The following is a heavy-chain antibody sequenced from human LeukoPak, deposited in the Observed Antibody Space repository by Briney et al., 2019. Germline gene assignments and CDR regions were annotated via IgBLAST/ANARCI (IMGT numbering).Heavy chain of an antibody. V-gene: IGHV3-74*01. D-gene: IGHD1-26*01. J-gene: IGHJ4*02. CDR3: ARATYYRFDY. CDR1: GFTFSSYW. CDR2: INSDGSTI. Sequence: GGSLRLFCAASGFTFSSYWMHWVRQAPGKGLVWVSRINSDGSTINHADSVKGRFTISRDNAENTLYLQMSSLRAEDTAIYFCARATYYRFDYWGQGTLVTVSS.